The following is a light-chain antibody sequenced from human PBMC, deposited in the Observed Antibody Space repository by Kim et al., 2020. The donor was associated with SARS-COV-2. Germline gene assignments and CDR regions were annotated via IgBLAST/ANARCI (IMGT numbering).Light chain of an antibody. CDR2: QDS. CDR3: QAWDSSTGV. CDR1: KLGDKY. J-gene: IGLJ1*01. V-gene: IGLV3-1*01. Sequence: GSPGQTASITCSGDKLGDKYACWYQQKPGQSPVLVIYQDSKRPSGISERFSGSNSGNTATLTISGTQAMDEADYYCQAWDSSTGVFGTGTKVT.